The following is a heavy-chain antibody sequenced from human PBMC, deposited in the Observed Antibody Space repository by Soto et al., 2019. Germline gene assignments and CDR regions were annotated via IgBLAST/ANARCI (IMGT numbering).Heavy chain of an antibody. CDR2: IYYSGST. Sequence: QVQLQESGPGLVKPSETLSLTCTVSGGSVSSGSYYWSWIRQPPGKGLEWIGYIYYSGSTNYNPSHKSRVTISVDTSKNLFSLKLSSVTAADTAVYYCARGIEGWYQGRYSDGMDVWGQGTTVTVSS. V-gene: IGHV4-61*01. J-gene: IGHJ6*02. CDR3: ARGIEGWYQGRYSDGMDV. CDR1: GGSVSSGSYY. D-gene: IGHD6-19*01.